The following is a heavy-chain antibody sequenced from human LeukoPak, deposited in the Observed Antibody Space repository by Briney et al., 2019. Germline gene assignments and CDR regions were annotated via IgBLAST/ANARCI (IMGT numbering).Heavy chain of an antibody. CDR2: IYDSGNT. CDR3: AKGEGDY. CDR1: GGSISSYY. V-gene: IGHV4-59*01. D-gene: IGHD2-21*01. J-gene: IGHJ4*02. Sequence: PSETLSLTCTVSGGSISSYYWSWIRQPPGKGLEWIGYIYDSGNTNYNPSLKSRVTISVDTSKNQFSLKVRSVTAADTAVYYCAKGEGDYWGQGTLVTVSS.